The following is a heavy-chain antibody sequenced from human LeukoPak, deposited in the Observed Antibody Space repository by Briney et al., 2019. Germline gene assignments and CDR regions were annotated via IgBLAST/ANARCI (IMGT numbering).Heavy chain of an antibody. Sequence: SETLSLTCAVSGGSISSSSYYWGCIRQPPGQGLEWVGSIYYSSSTYYNPSLKRRVAISVDTSNNQFCLKLSSVTAADTAVYYCARLTPGDTLDYWGQGTLVTVSS. J-gene: IGHJ4*02. CDR1: GGSISSSSYY. D-gene: IGHD3-10*01. CDR2: IYYSSST. CDR3: ARLTPGDTLDY. V-gene: IGHV4-39*01.